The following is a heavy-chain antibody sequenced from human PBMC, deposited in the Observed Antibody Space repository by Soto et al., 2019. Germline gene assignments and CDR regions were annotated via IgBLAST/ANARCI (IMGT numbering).Heavy chain of an antibody. D-gene: IGHD3-22*01. V-gene: IGHV4-59*13. CDR3: ARVDYYYDSSGYRYNWFDP. Sequence: LSLTCTVSGGSISSYYWSWIRQPPGKGLEWIGYIYYSGSTNYNPSLKSRVTISVDTSKSQFSLKLGSVTAADTAVYYCARVDYYYDSSGYRYNWFDPWGQGTLVTVSS. CDR1: GGSISSYY. J-gene: IGHJ5*02. CDR2: IYYSGST.